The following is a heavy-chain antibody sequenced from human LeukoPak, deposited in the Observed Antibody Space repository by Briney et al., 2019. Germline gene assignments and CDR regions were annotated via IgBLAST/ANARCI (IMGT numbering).Heavy chain of an antibody. CDR3: ARGLTHFDP. J-gene: IGHJ5*02. Sequence: NPSETLSLTCTVSGGPVSSGSYHWSWIRQPPGKGLEWIGYIDYSGNTDNNPSLKSRVTISIDTSKNQFSLKLSSVTAADTAVYYCARGLTHFDPWGQGTLVTVSS. CDR2: IDYSGNT. CDR1: GGPVSSGSYH. V-gene: IGHV4-61*01. D-gene: IGHD2-15*01.